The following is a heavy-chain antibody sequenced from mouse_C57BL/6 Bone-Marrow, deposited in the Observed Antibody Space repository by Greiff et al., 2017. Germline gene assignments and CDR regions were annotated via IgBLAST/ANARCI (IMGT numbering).Heavy chain of an antibody. D-gene: IGHD2-9*01. CDR1: GYTFTSYW. CDR2: IHPNSGST. CDR3: ARSYYGYDGAWFAY. Sequence: QVQLQQPGAELVKPGASVKLSCKASGYTFTSYWMHWVKQRPGPGLEWIGMIHPNSGSTNYNEKFKSKATLTVDKSSSTAYMQLSSLTSEDSAVYYCARSYYGYDGAWFAYWGQGTLVTVSA. J-gene: IGHJ3*01. V-gene: IGHV1-64*01.